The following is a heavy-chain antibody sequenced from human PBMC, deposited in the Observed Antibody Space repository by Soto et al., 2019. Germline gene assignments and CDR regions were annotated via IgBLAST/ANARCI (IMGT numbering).Heavy chain of an antibody. CDR3: VRMRERVLLETLDY. D-gene: IGHD1-1*01. CDR2: ISDYSGDT. CDR1: GFTFSNYG. V-gene: IGHV1-18*01. Sequence: QVQLVPSENEVKKPGASVKVSCKPSGFTFSNYGFTWLRHAPGKSLEWMGWISDYSGDTNYARNLQDRVTMGTDATTSIAYMELRSLRSDDTAVYYCVRMRERVLLETLDYWGQGTLVTVSS. J-gene: IGHJ4*02.